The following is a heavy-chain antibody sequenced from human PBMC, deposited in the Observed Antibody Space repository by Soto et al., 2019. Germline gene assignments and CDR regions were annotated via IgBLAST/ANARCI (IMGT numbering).Heavy chain of an antibody. CDR1: GFTFSNYA. J-gene: IGHJ6*02. V-gene: IGHV3-23*01. CDR2: ISGSGGMT. Sequence: PGGSLRLSCAASGFTFSNYAMSWVRQAPGKGLEWVSSISGSGGMTYYADSVKGRFTISRDNSKNTLYLQMNSLRAEDTAVYYCAKPSLGYYYAMDVWGQGTTVTVSS. D-gene: IGHD1-26*01. CDR3: AKPSLGYYYAMDV.